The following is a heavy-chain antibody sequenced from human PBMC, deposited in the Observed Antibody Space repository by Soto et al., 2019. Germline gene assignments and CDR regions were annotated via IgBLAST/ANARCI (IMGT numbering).Heavy chain of an antibody. V-gene: IGHV1-69*06. CDR1: GGTLSDYA. Sequence: QVQLVQSGAEVKTPGSSVKVSCKASGGTLSDYAISWVRQAPGQGLEWMGGIMPTVDSANYAQNFQGRLTISPDKSTSTANLELSSVRSDDTAVYYCAVAAVREIMAQESSGMAVWGQGTTVIVSS. CDR2: IMPTVDSA. CDR3: AVAAVREIMAQESSGMAV. D-gene: IGHD3-10*01. J-gene: IGHJ6*02.